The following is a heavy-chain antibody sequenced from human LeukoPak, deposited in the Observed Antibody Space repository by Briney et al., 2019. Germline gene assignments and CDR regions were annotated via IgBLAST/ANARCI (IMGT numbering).Heavy chain of an antibody. D-gene: IGHD2-15*01. V-gene: IGHV3-48*03. J-gene: IGHJ4*02. Sequence: GGSLRLSCAASGFTFSSYEMNWVRQAPGRGLEWVSFISRSGTTIYYADSVKGRFTISRDNAKNSLYLQMNSLRAEDTAVYYCARVLPHRDPLDYWGQGTLVTVSS. CDR3: ARVLPHRDPLDY. CDR2: ISRSGTTI. CDR1: GFTFSSYE.